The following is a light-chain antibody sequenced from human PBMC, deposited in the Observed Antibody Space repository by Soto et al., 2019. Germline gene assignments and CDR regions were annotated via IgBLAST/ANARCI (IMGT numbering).Light chain of an antibody. CDR2: LNSDGSH. Sequence: QLVLTQSPSASASLGASVKLTCTLSSGHSTYAIAWHQQQPEKGPRYLMRLNSDGSHNKGDGIPDRFSGSSSGAERYLTISSLQSEDEADYYCQTWGAGMPVFGGGTKLTVL. CDR1: SGHSTYA. V-gene: IGLV4-69*01. CDR3: QTWGAGMPV. J-gene: IGLJ3*02.